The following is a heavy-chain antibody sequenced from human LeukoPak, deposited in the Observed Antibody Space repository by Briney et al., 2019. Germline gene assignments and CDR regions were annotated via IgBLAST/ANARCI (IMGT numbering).Heavy chain of an antibody. CDR1: GASISSYY. CDR3: ARIDY. J-gene: IGHJ4*02. Sequence: PSETLSLTCTVSGASISSYYWSWIRQPPGKGLEWIGYIYYSGSTNYNPSLKSRVTISVDTSKNQFSLKLNSVTAADTAVYYCARIDYWGQGTLVTVSS. CDR2: IYYSGST. V-gene: IGHV4-59*01.